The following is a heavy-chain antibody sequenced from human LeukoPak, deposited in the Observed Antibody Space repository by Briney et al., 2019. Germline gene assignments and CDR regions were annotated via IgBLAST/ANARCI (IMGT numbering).Heavy chain of an antibody. Sequence: GGSLRLSCAASGFTLSSYAMSWVRQAPGKGLEWVSAISGSGGSTYYADSVKGRFTISRDNSKNTLYLQMNSLRAEDTAVYYCAKDPAVTTPEYYFDYWGQGTLVTVSS. V-gene: IGHV3-23*01. D-gene: IGHD4-11*01. J-gene: IGHJ4*02. CDR3: AKDPAVTTPEYYFDY. CDR1: GFTLSSYA. CDR2: ISGSGGST.